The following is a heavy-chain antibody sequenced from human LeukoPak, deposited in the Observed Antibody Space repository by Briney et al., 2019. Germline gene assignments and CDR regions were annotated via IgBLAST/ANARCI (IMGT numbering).Heavy chain of an antibody. CDR3: AKVDGPYYYYMDV. V-gene: IGHV3-23*01. J-gene: IGHJ6*03. D-gene: IGHD2-2*03. Sequence: GRSLRLSCAASGFTFSSYAMSWVRQAPGKGLEWVSAISGSGGSTYYADSVKGRFTISRDNSKNTLYLQMNSLRAEDTAVYYCAKVDGPYYYYMDVWGKGTTVTVSS. CDR2: ISGSGGST. CDR1: GFTFSSYA.